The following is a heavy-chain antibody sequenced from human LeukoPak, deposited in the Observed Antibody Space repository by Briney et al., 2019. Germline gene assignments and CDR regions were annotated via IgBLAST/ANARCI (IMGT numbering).Heavy chain of an antibody. J-gene: IGHJ6*02. V-gene: IGHV3-53*01. D-gene: IGHD4-17*01. CDR3: ASFYGDYGDYYYYGMDV. Sequence: GGSLRLSCAASGFTVSSNYMSWVRQAPGKGLEWVSGIYSGGSTYYAASVKGRFTISRDNSKNTLYLQMNSLRAEDTAVYYCASFYGDYGDYYYYGMDVWGQGTTVTVSS. CDR1: GFTVSSNY. CDR2: IYSGGST.